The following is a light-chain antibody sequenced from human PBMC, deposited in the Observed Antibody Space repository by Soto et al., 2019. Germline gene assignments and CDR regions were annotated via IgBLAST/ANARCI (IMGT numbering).Light chain of an antibody. Sequence: EIVLTQSPATLSLSPGEKATLSCRASQTVGTFLAWYQQKPGQAPRLVSDDASKRATGIPARFSGTGSGTDFALTISSIEPEDCAVYCCQHRTNWPRTFGQGTKLDIK. J-gene: IGKJ2*01. V-gene: IGKV3-11*01. CDR1: QTVGTF. CDR2: DAS. CDR3: QHRTNWPRT.